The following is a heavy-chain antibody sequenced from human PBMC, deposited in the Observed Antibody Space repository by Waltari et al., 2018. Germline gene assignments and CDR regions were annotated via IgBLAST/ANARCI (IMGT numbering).Heavy chain of an antibody. CDR1: GFTFRDYG. Sequence: QIQLVESGGGVVQPGGSLRLSCVSSGFTFRDYGFNWVRQAPGKGLEWVAFIRSDGSNKYYADFVKGRFTISRDDSKNILYLQLNSLSAEDTAVYYCARISGFYYDRGGLTFLYWGQGTLVTVSS. CDR2: IRSDGSNK. CDR3: ARISGFYYDRGGLTFLY. D-gene: IGHD3-16*01. V-gene: IGHV3-30*02. J-gene: IGHJ4*02.